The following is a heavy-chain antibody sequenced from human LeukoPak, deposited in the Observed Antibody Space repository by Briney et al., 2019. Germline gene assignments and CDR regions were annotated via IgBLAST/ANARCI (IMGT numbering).Heavy chain of an antibody. V-gene: IGHV4-34*01. J-gene: IGHJ6*03. CDR1: SGSLSGYY. CDR2: INHSGST. D-gene: IGHD3-10*01. CDR3: AREFSMARGVDFCYYMDV. Sequence: PSETLSLTCAVYSGSLSGYYGSWIRQSPGKGLEWIGEINHSGSTNYNPSLKSRVTISVDTSKNQFSLKLSSVTAADTAVYYCAREFSMARGVDFCYYMDVWGKGTTVTVSS.